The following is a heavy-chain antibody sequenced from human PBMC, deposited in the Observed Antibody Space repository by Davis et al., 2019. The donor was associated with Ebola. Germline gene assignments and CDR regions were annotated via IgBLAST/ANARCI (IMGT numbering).Heavy chain of an antibody. CDR3: ARSALNYYPSGDFDY. Sequence: ASVKVSCKASGYTFTSYDINWVRQAPGQGLEWMGWISAYNGNTNYAQKLQGRVTMTTDTSTSTAYMELRSLRSDDTAVYYCARSALNYYPSGDFDYWGQGTLVTVSS. J-gene: IGHJ4*02. CDR1: GYTFTSYD. V-gene: IGHV1-18*01. CDR2: ISAYNGNT. D-gene: IGHD3-10*01.